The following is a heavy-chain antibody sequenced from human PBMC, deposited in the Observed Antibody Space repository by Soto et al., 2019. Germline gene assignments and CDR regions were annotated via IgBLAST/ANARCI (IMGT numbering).Heavy chain of an antibody. CDR3: ARTLRAARRWGWFDP. Sequence: QVQLVQSGAEVKKPGYSVKVSCKASGGTFSSYAISWVRQAPGQGLEWMGGIIPIFGTANYAQKFQGRVTITADESTSTAYMELSSLRSEDTAVYYCARTLRAARRWGWFDPWGQGTLVTGSS. CDR1: GGTFSSYA. CDR2: IIPIFGTA. J-gene: IGHJ5*02. V-gene: IGHV1-69*01. D-gene: IGHD6-6*01.